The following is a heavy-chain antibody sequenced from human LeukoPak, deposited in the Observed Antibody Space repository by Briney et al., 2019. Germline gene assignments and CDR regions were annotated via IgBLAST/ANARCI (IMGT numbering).Heavy chain of an antibody. CDR1: GFTFTSYW. D-gene: IGHD1-26*01. CDR3: ARDQYSGSYYYFDY. V-gene: IGHV3-7*01. CDR2: IKQDGNEK. J-gene: IGHJ4*02. Sequence: GGSLRLSCAASGFTFTSYWMSWVRQAPGKGLEWVANIKQDGNEKYYVDSVKGRFTISRDNAKNSLYLQMNSLRAEDTAVYYCARDQYSGSYYYFDYWGQGTLVTVSS.